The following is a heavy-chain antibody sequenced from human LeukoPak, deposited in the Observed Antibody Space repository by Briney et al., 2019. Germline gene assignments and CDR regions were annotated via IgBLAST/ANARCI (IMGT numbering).Heavy chain of an antibody. D-gene: IGHD6-13*01. Sequence: GASVKVSCKASGYTFTSYYMDWVRRAPGQGLEWMGIINPSGGSTSYAEKFQGRVTMTRDTSTSTVYMELSSLRSEDTAVYYCARDRGYSSSWYVFDYWGQGSLVTVSS. CDR2: INPSGGST. J-gene: IGHJ4*02. V-gene: IGHV1-46*01. CDR1: GYTFTSYY. CDR3: ARDRGYSSSWYVFDY.